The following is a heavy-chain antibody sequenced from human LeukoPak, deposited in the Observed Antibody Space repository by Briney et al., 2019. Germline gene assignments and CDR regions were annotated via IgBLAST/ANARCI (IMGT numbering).Heavy chain of an antibody. CDR2: ISGSSGST. V-gene: IGHV3-23*01. Sequence: GGPLRLSCAASGFTFSSYAMSWVRQAPGKGLEWVSAISGSSGSTYYADSVKGRFTISRDNSKNTLYLQMSSLRAEDTAVYYCAKDRGSSSLYFDYWGQGTLVTVSS. D-gene: IGHD6-13*01. CDR3: AKDRGSSSLYFDY. J-gene: IGHJ4*02. CDR1: GFTFSSYA.